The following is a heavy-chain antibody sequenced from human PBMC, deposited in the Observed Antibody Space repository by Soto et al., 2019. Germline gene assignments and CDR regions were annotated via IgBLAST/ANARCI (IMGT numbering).Heavy chain of an antibody. CDR3: ATDSSGYYLSTITYYYYGMDV. D-gene: IGHD3-22*01. CDR1: GGTFSSYA. V-gene: IGHV1-69*13. CDR2: IIPIFGTA. J-gene: IGHJ6*02. Sequence: SVKVSCKASGGTFSSYAISWVRQAPGQGLEWMGGIIPIFGTANYAQKFQGRVTITADESTSTAYMELSSLRSEDTAVYYCATDSSGYYLSTITYYYYGMDVWGQGTTVTSP.